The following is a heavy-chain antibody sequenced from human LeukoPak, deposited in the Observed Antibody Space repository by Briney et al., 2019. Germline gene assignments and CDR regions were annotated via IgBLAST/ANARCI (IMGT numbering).Heavy chain of an antibody. CDR3: ARSSYSSSSSV. CDR1: GFTFSGFW. V-gene: IGHV3-7*03. Sequence: GGSLRLSCAVSGFTFSGFWMSWSRQAPGKGLEWVASINSHGSEGYYADVVKGRFTISRDNAKSSLYLQINSLRAEDTAVCYCARSSYSSSSSVWGQGTMATVSS. CDR2: INSHGSEG. J-gene: IGHJ3*01. D-gene: IGHD6-6*01.